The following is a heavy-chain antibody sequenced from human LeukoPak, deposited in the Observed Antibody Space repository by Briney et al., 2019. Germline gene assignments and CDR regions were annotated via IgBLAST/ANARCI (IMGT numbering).Heavy chain of an antibody. Sequence: GGSLRLSCAASGFTFSSYAMSWVRQAPGKGLEWVSAISGSGGSTCYADSVKGRFTISRDNSKNTLYLQMNSLRAEGTAVYYRAKDNIVLMVYAVSYYFDYWGQGTLVTVSS. J-gene: IGHJ4*02. D-gene: IGHD2-8*01. CDR2: ISGSGGST. V-gene: IGHV3-23*01. CDR1: GFTFSSYA. CDR3: AKDNIVLMVYAVSYYFDY.